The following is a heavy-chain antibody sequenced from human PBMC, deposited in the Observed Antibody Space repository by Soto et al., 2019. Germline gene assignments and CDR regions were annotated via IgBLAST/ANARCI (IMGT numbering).Heavy chain of an antibody. Sequence: ASVKVSCKASGGTFSSYAISWVRQAPGQGLEWMGGIIPIFGTANYAQKFQGRVTITADESTSTAYMELSSLRSEDTAVYYCASLYDSSGYPTSHYYYGMDVWGQGTTVTVSS. J-gene: IGHJ6*02. D-gene: IGHD3-22*01. CDR1: GGTFSSYA. CDR3: ASLYDSSGYPTSHYYYGMDV. V-gene: IGHV1-69*13. CDR2: IIPIFGTA.